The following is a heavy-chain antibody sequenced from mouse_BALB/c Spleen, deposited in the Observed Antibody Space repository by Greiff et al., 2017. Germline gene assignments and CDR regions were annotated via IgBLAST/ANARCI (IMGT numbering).Heavy chain of an antibody. CDR1: GFTFSDYY. Sequence: EVKLVESGGGLVKPGGSLKLSCAASGFTFSDYYMYWVRQTPEKRLEWVATISDGGSYTYYPDSVKGRFTISRDNAKNNLYLQMSSLKSEDTAMYYCARDEGDWYFDVWGAGTTVTVSS. CDR2: ISDGGSYT. CDR3: ARDEGDWYFDV. V-gene: IGHV5-4*02. J-gene: IGHJ1*01.